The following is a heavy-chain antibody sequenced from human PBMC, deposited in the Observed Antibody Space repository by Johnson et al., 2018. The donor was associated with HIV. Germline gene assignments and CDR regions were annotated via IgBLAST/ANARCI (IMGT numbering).Heavy chain of an antibody. Sequence: VQLVESGGGLIQPGLIQPGWSLRLSCAASDFTVSSNYMSWVRQAPVKGLEWVSVLFSGGTIYYADSVKGRFTISRDNAKNSLSLQMNSLRAEDTAVDYCVRDAFDDRDASGRFGGAGFDIWGQGTVVTVSS. CDR3: VRDAFDDRDASGRFGGAGFDI. D-gene: IGHD3-16*01. CDR1: DFTVSSNY. J-gene: IGHJ3*02. V-gene: IGHV3-53*01. CDR2: LFSGGTI.